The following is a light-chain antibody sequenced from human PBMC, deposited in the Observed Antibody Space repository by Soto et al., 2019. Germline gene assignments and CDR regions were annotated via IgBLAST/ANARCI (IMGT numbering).Light chain of an antibody. J-gene: IGLJ2*01. CDR3: AAWDDSLNGVV. V-gene: IGLV1-40*01. CDR1: TSNIGAGYT. Sequence: QSVLTQPPSVSGAPGQRVTISCTGSTSNIGAGYTVHWYQQLPGTAPKLLIYDTTYRPSGVPDRFSGSESGTSASLAITGLQPEDEADYYCAAWDDSLNGVVFGGGTKLTVL. CDR2: DTT.